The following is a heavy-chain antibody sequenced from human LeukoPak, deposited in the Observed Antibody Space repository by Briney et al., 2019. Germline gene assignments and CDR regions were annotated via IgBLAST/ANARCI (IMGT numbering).Heavy chain of an antibody. CDR2: ISAYNGNT. D-gene: IGHD4-17*01. Sequence: ASVKVSCKASGYSLTDYYLRWVRQAPGQGLEWMGWISAYNGNTNYAQRFQGRVIMTTDTPTSTAYMELRSLRSDDTAVYYCARDYAPWSDYGDARWFQHWGQGTLVTVSS. CDR3: ARDYAPWSDYGDARWFQH. J-gene: IGHJ1*01. CDR1: GYSLTDYY. V-gene: IGHV1-18*04.